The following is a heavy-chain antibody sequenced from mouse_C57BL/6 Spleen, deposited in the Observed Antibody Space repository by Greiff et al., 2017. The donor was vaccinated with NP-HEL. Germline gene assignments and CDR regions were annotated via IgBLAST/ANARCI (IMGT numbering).Heavy chain of an antibody. V-gene: IGHV1-80*01. D-gene: IGHD4-1*01. CDR1: GYAFSSYW. J-gene: IGHJ1*03. CDR3: ARLEVLGRSWYFDV. CDR2: LYPGDGDT. Sequence: VQLQQSGAELVKPGASVKISCKASGYAFSSYWMNWVKQRPGKGLEWIGQLYPGDGDTNYNGKFKGKATLTADKSSSTAYMQLSSLTSEDSAVYFCARLEVLGRSWYFDVWGTGTTVTVSS.